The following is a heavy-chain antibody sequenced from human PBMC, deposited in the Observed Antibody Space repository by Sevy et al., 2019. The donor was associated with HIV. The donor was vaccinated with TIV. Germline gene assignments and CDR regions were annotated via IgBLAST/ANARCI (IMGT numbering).Heavy chain of an antibody. CDR2: INHSGST. V-gene: IGHV4-34*01. CDR3: ARGGGIVVVPAANYGMDV. Sequence: SETLSLTCAVYGGSFSGYYWSWIRQPPGKGLEWIGEINHSGSTNYNPSLKSRVTISVDTSKNQFSLKLSSVTAADTAVYYCARGGGIVVVPAANYGMDVWGKGTTVTVS. J-gene: IGHJ6*04. CDR1: GGSFSGYY. D-gene: IGHD2-2*01.